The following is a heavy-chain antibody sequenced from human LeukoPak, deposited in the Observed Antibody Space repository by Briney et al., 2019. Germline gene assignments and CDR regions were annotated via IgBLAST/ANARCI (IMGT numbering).Heavy chain of an antibody. J-gene: IGHJ4*02. D-gene: IGHD3-10*01. CDR1: GFTFSSNS. CDR3: ARSNMARGVSTSYYFDY. V-gene: IGHV3-48*04. CDR2: ITSSSSTI. Sequence: PGGSLRLSCAASGFTFSSNSMTWVRQAPGKGLEWLSYITSSSSTIYYADSVKGRFTISRDNAKNSLYLEMNSLRVEDTAVYYCARSNMARGVSTSYYFDYWGQGTLVTVSS.